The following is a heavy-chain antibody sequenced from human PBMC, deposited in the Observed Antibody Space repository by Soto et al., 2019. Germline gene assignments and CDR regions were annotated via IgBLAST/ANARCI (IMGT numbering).Heavy chain of an antibody. CDR2: IIPIFGTA. CDR3: ARELPTDDYGGTIDY. V-gene: IGHV1-69*13. CDR1: GGTFSSYA. J-gene: IGHJ4*02. Sequence: ASVKVSCKASGGTFSSYAISWVRQAPGQGLEWMGGIIPIFGTANYAQKFQGRVTITADESTSTAYMELSSLRSEDTAVYYCARELPTDDYGGTIDYWGQGTLVTVSS. D-gene: IGHD4-17*01.